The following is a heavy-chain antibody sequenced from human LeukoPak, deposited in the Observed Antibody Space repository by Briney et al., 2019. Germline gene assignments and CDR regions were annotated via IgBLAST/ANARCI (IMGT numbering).Heavy chain of an antibody. D-gene: IGHD1-1*01. CDR3: AKETTANYYYYGMDV. CDR2: IDRPAKSYAT. V-gene: IGHV3-73*01. J-gene: IGHJ6*02. CDR1: GFTLSDSA. Sequence: GGSLRLSCAASGFTLSDSAIHWVRQASGKGLEWVGLIDRPAKSYATAYGASVGGRFTISREDSKNTLYLQMNSLRAEDTAVSYCAKETTANYYYYGMDVWGQGTTVTVSS.